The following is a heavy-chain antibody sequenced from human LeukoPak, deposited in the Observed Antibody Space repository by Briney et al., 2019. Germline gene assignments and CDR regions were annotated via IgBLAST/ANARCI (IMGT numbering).Heavy chain of an antibody. CDR1: GGSFSGYY. D-gene: IGHD5-24*01. V-gene: IGHV4-34*01. Sequence: SETLSLTCAVYGGSFSGYYWSWIRQPPGKGLEWIGEINHSGSTNYNPSLKSRVTISVDTSKNQFSLKLSSVTAADTALYYCAREMATGSGAFDIWGQGTLVTVSS. J-gene: IGHJ3*02. CDR2: INHSGST. CDR3: AREMATGSGAFDI.